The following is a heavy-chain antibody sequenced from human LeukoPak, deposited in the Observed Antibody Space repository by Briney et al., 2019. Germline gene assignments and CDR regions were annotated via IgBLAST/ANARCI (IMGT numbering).Heavy chain of an antibody. J-gene: IGHJ4*02. D-gene: IGHD6-6*01. CDR1: EFTLSTYS. V-gene: IGHV3-48*04. Sequence: PGGSLRLSCAASEFTLSTYSMNWVRQAPGKGLEWVSYISSSGNTIYYADSVKGRFTISRDNAKNSLFLQMNSLRAEDTAVYYCARRRDFDYWGQGTLVAVSS. CDR2: ISSSGNTI. CDR3: ARRRDFDY.